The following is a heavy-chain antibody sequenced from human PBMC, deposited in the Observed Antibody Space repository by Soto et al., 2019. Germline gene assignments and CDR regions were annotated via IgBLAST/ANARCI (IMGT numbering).Heavy chain of an antibody. CDR3: ARRGSGGYCDY. D-gene: IGHD6-19*01. CDR1: GFTFSSYA. Sequence: EVQLLESGGGLVQPGGSLRLSCAASGFTFSSYAMRWVRQAPGKGLEWVSAISGSGDSTYYADSVKGRFTISRDNSKNTLYLQMNSLRGEDTAVYHCARRGSGGYCDYWGQGTLVTVSS. CDR2: ISGSGDST. V-gene: IGHV3-23*01. J-gene: IGHJ4*02.